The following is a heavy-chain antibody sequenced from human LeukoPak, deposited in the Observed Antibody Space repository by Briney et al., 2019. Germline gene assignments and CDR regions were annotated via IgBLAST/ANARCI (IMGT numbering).Heavy chain of an antibody. CDR2: ISKDGSDK. D-gene: IGHD3-3*01. Sequence: GGSLRLSCAASGFTFSDYAMHWVRQAPGKGLEWVAVISKDGSDKYYADSVKGRFTISRDNSKNTLYLQMNSLRAEDTAVYYCAKAHYDFWSGLVGWGNYYYGMDVWGQGTTVTVSS. V-gene: IGHV3-30-3*01. CDR3: AKAHYDFWSGLVGWGNYYYGMDV. J-gene: IGHJ6*02. CDR1: GFTFSDYA.